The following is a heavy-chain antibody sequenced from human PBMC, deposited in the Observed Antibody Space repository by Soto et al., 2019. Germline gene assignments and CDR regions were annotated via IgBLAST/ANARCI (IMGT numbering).Heavy chain of an antibody. D-gene: IGHD3-10*01. Sequence: ASVKVSCKASGYTFTSYYMHWVRQAPGQGLEWMGIINPSGGSTSYAQKFQGRVTMTRDTSTSTVYMELSSLRSEDTAVYYCAKWGGFYGSGSYFDDYYYGMDVWGQGTTVTVSS. V-gene: IGHV1-46*01. CDR3: AKWGGFYGSGSYFDDYYYGMDV. CDR1: GYTFTSYY. J-gene: IGHJ6*02. CDR2: INPSGGST.